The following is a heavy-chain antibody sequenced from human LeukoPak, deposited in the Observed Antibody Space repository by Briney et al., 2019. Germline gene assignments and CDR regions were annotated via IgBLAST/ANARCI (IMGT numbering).Heavy chain of an antibody. V-gene: IGHV3-72*01. CDR3: AGGPREA. Sequence: PGGSLRLSCAASGFTFSSYAMSWVRQAPGKGLEWIGRSRNKANSYATDYAASVKGRFTISRDDSKSSLYLQMNSLKTEDTAVYYCAGGPREAWGQGTMVTVSS. J-gene: IGHJ3*01. D-gene: IGHD1-26*01. CDR2: SRNKANSYAT. CDR1: GFTFSSYA.